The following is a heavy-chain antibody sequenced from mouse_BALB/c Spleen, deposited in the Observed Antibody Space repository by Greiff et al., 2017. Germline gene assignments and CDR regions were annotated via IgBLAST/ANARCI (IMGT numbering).Heavy chain of an antibody. V-gene: IGHV1-77*01. Sequence: VQLQQSGAELARPGASVPLSCTASGYTFTDYYINWVKQTTGQGLEWIGEIYPGSGNTYYNEKLKGKATLTADKTSSTAYMQLSSLTSEDSAVYFCARSGYRYSFAYWGQGTLVTVSA. CDR2: IYPGSGNT. CDR1: GYTFTDYY. J-gene: IGHJ3*01. CDR3: ARSGYRYSFAY. D-gene: IGHD2-14*01.